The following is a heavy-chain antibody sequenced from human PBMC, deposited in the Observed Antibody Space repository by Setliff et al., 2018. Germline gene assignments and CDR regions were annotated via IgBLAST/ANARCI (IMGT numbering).Heavy chain of an antibody. CDR1: GDTFSTYA. V-gene: IGHV1-2*02. J-gene: IGHJ3*02. CDR2: INPISGGA. D-gene: IGHD3-9*01. CDR3: AREVSTGENSGCDI. Sequence: VSVKVSCKASGDTFSTYALSWVRQTPGQGLEWMGWINPISGGANYAQKFQGRVTLTRDTSTNTVYMDLSSLRDDDTAVYYCAREVSTGENSGCDIWGQGTVVTVSS.